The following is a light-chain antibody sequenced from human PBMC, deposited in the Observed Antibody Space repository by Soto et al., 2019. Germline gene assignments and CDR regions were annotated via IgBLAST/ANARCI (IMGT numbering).Light chain of an antibody. CDR2: GAS. CDR1: QSVSSNY. Sequence: IVLTQSPGTLSLSPGERATLSCRPSQSVSSNYLAWYQQKPGQAPRLLIYGASSRATGIPDRFNGSGSGTDFTLTISSLQAEDFATYYCLQDYTYPRTFGGGTKVDIK. CDR3: LQDYTYPRT. V-gene: IGKV3-20*01. J-gene: IGKJ4*01.